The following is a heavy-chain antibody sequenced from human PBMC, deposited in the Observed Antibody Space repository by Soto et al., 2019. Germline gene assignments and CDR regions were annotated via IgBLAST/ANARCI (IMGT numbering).Heavy chain of an antibody. CDR1: GGSISGCDYY. Sequence: SETLSLTCTVSGGSISGCDYYWSWIRQPPGKGLEWIGYIYYSGSTYYNPSLKSRVTISVDTSKNQFSLKLSSVTAADTAVYYCARWLGYGPHFDXWGQGTLVTVSS. J-gene: IGHJ4*02. D-gene: IGHD5-12*01. CDR3: ARWLGYGPHFDX. V-gene: IGHV4-30-4*01. CDR2: IYYSGST.